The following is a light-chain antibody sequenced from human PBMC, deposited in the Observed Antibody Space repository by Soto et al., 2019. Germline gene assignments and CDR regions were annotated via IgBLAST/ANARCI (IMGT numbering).Light chain of an antibody. CDR2: ENN. V-gene: IGLV1-51*02. J-gene: IGLJ2*01. CDR1: SSNVENNY. Sequence: QSVLTQPPSVSVAPGQKVTISCSGSSSNVENNYVSWYQQLPGAAPKLLIYENNRRPSGIPDRFSDSKSGSSATLGITGLQTGDEADYYCGTWDSSLSAVVFGGGTQLTVL. CDR3: GTWDSSLSAVV.